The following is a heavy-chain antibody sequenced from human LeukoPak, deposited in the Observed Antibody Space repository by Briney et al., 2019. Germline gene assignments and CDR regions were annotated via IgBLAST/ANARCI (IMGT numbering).Heavy chain of an antibody. Sequence: PGGSLRLSCVGSGFSFSTYGMSWVRQAPGKGLEWVSAISGSDAGTYYADSVKGRFTISRDNSKNTLYLQMNSLRAEDTAVYYCAKDSRGYQDFFDYWGQGTLVTVSS. CDR1: GFSFSTYG. V-gene: IGHV3-23*01. D-gene: IGHD3-22*01. CDR2: ISGSDAGT. CDR3: AKDSRGYQDFFDY. J-gene: IGHJ4*02.